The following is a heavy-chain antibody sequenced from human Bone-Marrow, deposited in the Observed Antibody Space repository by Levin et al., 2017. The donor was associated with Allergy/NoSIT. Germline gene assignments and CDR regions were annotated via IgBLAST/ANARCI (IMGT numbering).Heavy chain of an antibody. V-gene: IGHV3-23*01. CDR1: GFTFSSYA. CDR2: ISGSGTIT. Sequence: PGGSLRLSCAASGFTFSSYAMSWVRQAPGKGLEWVSSISGSGTITHYAESVKGRFTISRDISKKMLHLQMNSLRAEDTAIYFCAKEGLAVAGYYFDSWGQGTLVTVSS. CDR3: AKEGLAVAGYYFDS. J-gene: IGHJ4*02. D-gene: IGHD6-19*01.